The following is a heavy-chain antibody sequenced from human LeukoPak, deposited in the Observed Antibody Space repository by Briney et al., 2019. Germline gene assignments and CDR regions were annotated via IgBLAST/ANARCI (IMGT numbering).Heavy chain of an antibody. J-gene: IGHJ3*02. D-gene: IGHD1-26*01. CDR3: ARGTSSGSYLRNAFDI. CDR1: GFTFSSYS. CDR2: ISSSSSYI. Sequence: GGSLRLSCAASGFTFSSYSMNWVRQAPGKGLEWVSSISSSSSYIYYADSVKGRFTISRDNAKNSLYLQMNSLRAEDTAVYYCARGTSSGSYLRNAFDIWGQGTMVTVSS. V-gene: IGHV3-21*01.